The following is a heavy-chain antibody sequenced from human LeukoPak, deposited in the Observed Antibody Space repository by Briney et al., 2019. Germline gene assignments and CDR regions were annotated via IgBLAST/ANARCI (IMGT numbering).Heavy chain of an antibody. Sequence: GGSLRLSCAASGFTFSSYAMSWVRQAPGKGLEWVSAISGSGGSTYYADSVKGRFTISRDNSKNTLYLQMNSLRAGDTAVYYCAKALNPYYDFWSGYYTHYYYYGMDVWGQGTTVTVSS. CDR3: AKALNPYYDFWSGYYTHYYYYGMDV. J-gene: IGHJ6*02. V-gene: IGHV3-23*01. CDR2: ISGSGGST. CDR1: GFTFSSYA. D-gene: IGHD3-3*01.